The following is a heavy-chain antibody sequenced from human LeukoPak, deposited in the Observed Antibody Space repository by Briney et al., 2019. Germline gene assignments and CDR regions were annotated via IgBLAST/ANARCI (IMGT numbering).Heavy chain of an antibody. CDR2: IRSGGST. J-gene: IGHJ3*01. CDR3: AREGSGRTAYNEGLHV. D-gene: IGHD3-10*01. CDR1: GFTVSSGY. V-gene: IGHV3-53*01. Sequence: GGSLRLSCAASGFTVSSGYMAWVRQAPGKGLEWVSVIRSGGSTVYADSVKGRFTISRDNSKNTLYLQLNSLRAEDTAVYYCAREGSGRTAYNEGLHVWGEGTMVTVSS.